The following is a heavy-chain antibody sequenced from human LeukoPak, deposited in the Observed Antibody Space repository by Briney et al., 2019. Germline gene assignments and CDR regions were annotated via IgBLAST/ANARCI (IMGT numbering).Heavy chain of an antibody. D-gene: IGHD3-10*01. CDR3: ARGPGSRSYYGSDY. V-gene: IGHV1-69*13. Sequence: SVKVSCKASGGTFSTYAISWVRQAPGQALEWMGVIIPSFGTTDYAQKFQGRVTITADESTTTAYMELSSLRSEDTAVYYCARGPGSRSYYGSDYWGRGTLVTVSS. CDR1: GGTFSTYA. J-gene: IGHJ4*02. CDR2: IIPSFGTT.